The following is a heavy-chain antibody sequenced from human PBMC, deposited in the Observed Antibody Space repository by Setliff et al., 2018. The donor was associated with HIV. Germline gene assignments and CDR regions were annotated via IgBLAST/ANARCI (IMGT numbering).Heavy chain of an antibody. CDR1: GYSFTGYH. D-gene: IGHD5-12*01. V-gene: IGHV1-2*02. CDR3: ARAHFLVAMTRNWFDP. J-gene: IGHJ5*02. Sequence: ASVKVSCKASGYSFTGYHMHWVRQAPGQGLEWMGWINPNSGDTSYAQKFQGRVTMTTDTSTNTAHMELIRPRFDDTAVYYCARAHFLVAMTRNWFDPWGQGTLVTVSS. CDR2: INPNSGDT.